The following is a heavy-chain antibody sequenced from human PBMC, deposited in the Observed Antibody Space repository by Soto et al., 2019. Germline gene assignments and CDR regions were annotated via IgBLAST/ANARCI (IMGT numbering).Heavy chain of an antibody. CDR2: ISRSGRGSA. CDR3: ARGRYLDSSEYWVANLPFDH. V-gene: IGHV3-23*01. J-gene: IGHJ4*02. D-gene: IGHD3-22*01. Sequence: EVQLLESGGALVQPGGSLRLSCAASGFTFNSYVMTWVRQAPGEGLEWVSSISRSGRGSAYYADSVKGRLTISRDNYENKLFLQMNKLRDEDTALYYCARGRYLDSSEYWVANLPFDHWGLGKLVNVSS. CDR1: GFTFNSYV.